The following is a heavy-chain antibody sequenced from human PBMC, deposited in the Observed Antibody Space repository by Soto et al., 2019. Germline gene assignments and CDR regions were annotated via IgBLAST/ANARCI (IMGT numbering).Heavy chain of an antibody. CDR2: IYWNDDK. J-gene: IGHJ4*02. V-gene: IGHV2-5*01. CDR3: AHIFRGVSVAADYYFDY. CDR1: GFSLSTSGVG. Sequence: ESGPTLVNPTQTLTLTCTFSGFSLSTSGVGVGWIRQPPGKALEWLALIYWNDDKRYSPSLKSRLTITKDTSKNQVVLTMTNMDPVDTATYYCAHIFRGVSVAADYYFDYWGQGTLVTVSS. D-gene: IGHD6-13*01.